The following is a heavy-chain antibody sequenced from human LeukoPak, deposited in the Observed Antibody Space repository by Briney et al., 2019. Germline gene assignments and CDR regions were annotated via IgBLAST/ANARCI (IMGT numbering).Heavy chain of an antibody. J-gene: IGHJ4*02. CDR1: GFTFPSYA. CDR2: ISGSGRGI. Sequence: GGSLRLSCTASGFTFPSYALTWVRQAPGKGLEWVSAISGSGRGIYYAESVKGRFTISRDESEKTVYLPMNSLRAEDTAVYFCGKEATLRSGFSGYFDSWAQGPLVTVS. V-gene: IGHV3-23*01. CDR3: GKEATLRSGFSGYFDS. D-gene: IGHD6-19*01.